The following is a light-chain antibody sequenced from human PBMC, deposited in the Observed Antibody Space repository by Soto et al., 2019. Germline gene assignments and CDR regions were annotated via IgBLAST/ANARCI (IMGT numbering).Light chain of an antibody. CDR3: ASWDDRLNAVV. CDR1: NSNIGSNT. Sequence: QSALTQPPSASGTPGQRVTITCSGSNSNIGSNTVNWYQQLPGTAPKLLVYDNNKRPSGVPGRFSASKSGTSASLGISGLQSEDEADYYCASWDDRLNAVVFGGGTKVTVL. J-gene: IGLJ2*01. CDR2: DNN. V-gene: IGLV1-44*01.